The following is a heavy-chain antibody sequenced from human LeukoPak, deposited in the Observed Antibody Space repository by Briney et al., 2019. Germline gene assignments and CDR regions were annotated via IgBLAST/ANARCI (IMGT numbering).Heavy chain of an antibody. CDR1: GFIFSNYW. V-gene: IGHV3-7*01. J-gene: IGHJ4*02. CDR2: IKQDGSEK. D-gene: IGHD1-26*01. Sequence: PGGSLRLSCAASGFIFSNYWMTWVRQAPGEGLEWVANIKQDGSEKYYVDSVKGRFTISRDNAKNSLYLQMNNLRAEDTAVFYCARHNSGSCYFDYWGQGTLVTVSS. CDR3: ARHNSGSCYFDY.